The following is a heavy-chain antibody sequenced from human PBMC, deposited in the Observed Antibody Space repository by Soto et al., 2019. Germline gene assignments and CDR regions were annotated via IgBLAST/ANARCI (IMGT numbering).Heavy chain of an antibody. D-gene: IGHD1-26*01. CDR2: IYYSGRT. V-gene: IGHV4-59*01. CDR1: GGSISSYY. CDR3: AVWPPLWVVGAPGYY. Sequence: QVQLQESGPGLVKPSETLSLTCTVSGGSISSYYWSWIRQPPGKGLEWIGYIYYSGRTNSNPSLKSRVTISVDTSKDQSSLKLSSVTAADTAVYYCAVWPPLWVVGAPGYYWGQGTLVTVSS. J-gene: IGHJ4*02.